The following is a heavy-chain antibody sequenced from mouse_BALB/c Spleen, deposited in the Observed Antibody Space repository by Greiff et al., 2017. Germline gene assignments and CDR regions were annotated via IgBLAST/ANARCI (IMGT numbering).Heavy chain of an antibody. CDR3: ARDRDDGYSYAMDY. V-gene: IGHV5-4*02. Sequence: DVKLVESGGGLVKPGGSLKLSCAASGFTFSDYYMYWVRQTPEKRLEWVATISDGGSYTYYPDSVKGRFTISRDNAKNNLYLQMSSLKSEDTAMYYCARDRDDGYSYAMDYWGQGTSVTVSS. CDR2: ISDGGSYT. D-gene: IGHD2-3*01. J-gene: IGHJ4*01. CDR1: GFTFSDYY.